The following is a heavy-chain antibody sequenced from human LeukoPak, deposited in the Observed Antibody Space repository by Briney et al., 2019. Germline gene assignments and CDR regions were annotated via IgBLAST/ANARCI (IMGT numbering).Heavy chain of an antibody. CDR3: ARASYSSWTFFEY. D-gene: IGHD6-6*01. CDR2: IYHSGST. J-gene: IGHJ4*02. CDR1: GGSISSSNW. Sequence: SETLSLTCAVSGGSISSSNWWSWVRQPPGKGLEWIGEIYHSGSTNYNPSLKSRVTISVDKSKNQFSLRLSSVTAADTAVYYCARASYSSWTFFEYWGQGTLVTVSS. V-gene: IGHV4-4*02.